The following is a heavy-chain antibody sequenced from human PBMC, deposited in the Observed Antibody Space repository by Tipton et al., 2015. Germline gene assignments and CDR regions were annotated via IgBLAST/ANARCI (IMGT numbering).Heavy chain of an antibody. CDR3: ARVTSFTYYFDF. CDR2: ISSSGSTQ. Sequence: SLGLSCAASGFTFGTYEMNWVRQAPGKGLEWISYISSSGSTQYYADSVKGRFTISRDNAKKSLFLQMDNLRAEDTAVYYCARVTSFTYYFDFWGQGALVPVSS. V-gene: IGHV3-48*03. D-gene: IGHD2-2*01. J-gene: IGHJ4*02. CDR1: GFTFGTYE.